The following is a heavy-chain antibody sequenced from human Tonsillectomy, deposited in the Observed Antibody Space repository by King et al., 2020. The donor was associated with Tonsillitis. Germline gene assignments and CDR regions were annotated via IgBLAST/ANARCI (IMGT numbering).Heavy chain of an antibody. CDR2: IDPSDSYT. CDR3: ARLRCGLPTRVAFDI. Sequence: QLVQSGAEVKKSGESLRISCKGSGYSFPNSWITWVRQMPGKGLEWMGRIDPSDSYTNYSPSFQGHVTISADKSISTAYLQWGSLKASDTAMYYCARLRCGLPTRVAFDIWGQGTMVTVSS. D-gene: IGHD3/OR15-3a*01. CDR1: GYSFPNSW. V-gene: IGHV5-10-1*03. J-gene: IGHJ3*02.